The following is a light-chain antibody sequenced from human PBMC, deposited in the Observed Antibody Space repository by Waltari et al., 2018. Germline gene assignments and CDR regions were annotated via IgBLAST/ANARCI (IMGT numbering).Light chain of an antibody. Sequence: EVVLTQSPGTLSLSPGERAHISFRASQRVSSYLAWYQQKPGQAPRLLIYDASRRATGIPDRFSDSGSGTEFSLTISRLEPEDFAVYYCQKYVSLPATFGQGTKVEIK. V-gene: IGKV3-20*01. CDR3: QKYVSLPAT. CDR2: DAS. J-gene: IGKJ1*01. CDR1: QRVSSY.